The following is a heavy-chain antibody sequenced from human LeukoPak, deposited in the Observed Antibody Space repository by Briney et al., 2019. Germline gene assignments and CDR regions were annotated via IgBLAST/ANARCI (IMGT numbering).Heavy chain of an antibody. D-gene: IGHD3-10*01. Sequence: ASVKVSCKASGYTFTSYDINWVRQATGQGLEWMGRMNPNSGNTGYAQKFQGRVTMTRNTSISTAYMELSSLRSEDTAVYYCARGFNYYYGSGSYYSDYWGQGTLVTVSS. J-gene: IGHJ4*02. CDR1: GYTFTSYD. CDR3: ARGFNYYYGSGSYYSDY. CDR2: MNPNSGNT. V-gene: IGHV1-8*01.